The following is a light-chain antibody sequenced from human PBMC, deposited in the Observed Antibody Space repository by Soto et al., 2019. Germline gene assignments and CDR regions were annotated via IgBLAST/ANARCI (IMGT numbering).Light chain of an antibody. J-gene: IGKJ1*01. Sequence: DIQMTQSPSSLSASVGDRVTITCRASQSISNFLSWYQQKPGKAPKVLIYAAARLQSGFPSRFSGSGSGTDFTLNISSLQSGDFATYFCQQTFSTLGWTIGQGNKVENK. CDR2: AAA. CDR1: QSISNF. V-gene: IGKV1-39*01. CDR3: QQTFSTLGWT.